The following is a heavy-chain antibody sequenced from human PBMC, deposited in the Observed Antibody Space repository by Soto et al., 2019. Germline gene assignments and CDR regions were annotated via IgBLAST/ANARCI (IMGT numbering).Heavy chain of an antibody. CDR3: AREMTIFGVAPGGGVDV. Sequence: QLQLQESGSGLVHPSQTLSLTCTASGGSISTSGYSWTWIRQPPGGGLEWIGSIYQTGRTYVIPSLKSRVTMSLDKSKNQFSLNLTSVTAADTALYYCAREMTIFGVAPGGGVDVWGQGTTVTVSS. CDR1: GGSISTSGYS. D-gene: IGHD3-3*01. J-gene: IGHJ6*02. V-gene: IGHV4-30-2*01. CDR2: IYQTGRT.